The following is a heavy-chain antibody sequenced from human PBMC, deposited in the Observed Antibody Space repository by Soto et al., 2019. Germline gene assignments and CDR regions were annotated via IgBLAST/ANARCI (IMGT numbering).Heavy chain of an antibody. J-gene: IGHJ6*02. Sequence: EVQLVESGGGLVQPGGPLRLSCEASGFTFRNYDMHWVRQGTGKGLEWVSGISAAGDPYYADSVEGRFTISRENAQNSFFLQMNSLRVGDTAVYYCARTDRDFYGLDVWGQGTTVIVSS. CDR3: ARTDRDFYGLDV. CDR2: ISAAGDP. CDR1: GFTFRNYD. V-gene: IGHV3-13*05.